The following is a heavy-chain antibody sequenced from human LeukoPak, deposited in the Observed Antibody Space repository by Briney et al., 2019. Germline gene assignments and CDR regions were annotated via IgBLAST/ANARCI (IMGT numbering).Heavy chain of an antibody. V-gene: IGHV1-18*01. D-gene: IGHD5-18*01. Sequence: ASVKVSCKASGYTFTSYGISWVRQAPGQGLEWMGWISAYNGNTNYAQKFQGRVTMTRDTSISTAYMELNRLRSDDTAVYYCAREGEGGYSYALWGQGTMVTVSS. CDR2: ISAYNGNT. CDR3: AREGEGGYSYAL. J-gene: IGHJ3*01. CDR1: GYTFTSYG.